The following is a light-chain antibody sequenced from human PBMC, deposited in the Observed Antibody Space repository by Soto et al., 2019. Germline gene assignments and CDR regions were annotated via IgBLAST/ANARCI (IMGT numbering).Light chain of an antibody. J-gene: IGKJ1*01. CDR3: QQYNNWPRT. CDR2: GAS. V-gene: IGKV3D-15*01. CDR1: QSIRSN. Sequence: EIVINQSPSTLSVSPGERATLSCRASQSIRSNLAWYQQKPGQAPRLLIYGASTRATGIPARFSGSGSGTEFTLTISSLQSEDFAVYYCQQYNNWPRTFGQGTMVDI.